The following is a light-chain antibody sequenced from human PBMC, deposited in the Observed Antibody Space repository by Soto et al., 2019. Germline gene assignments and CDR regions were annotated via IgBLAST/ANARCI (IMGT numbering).Light chain of an antibody. CDR3: QPYNNWPQT. CDR1: QSVSSN. Sequence: EIVMTQSPATLSVSPGERATLSCRTSQSVSSNLAWYQQKPGQAPRRLIYGASTRATGIPARFSGSGSGTEFTLTISSLQSEDFAVYYCQPYNNWPQTFGQGTKLEIK. J-gene: IGKJ1*01. V-gene: IGKV3-15*01. CDR2: GAS.